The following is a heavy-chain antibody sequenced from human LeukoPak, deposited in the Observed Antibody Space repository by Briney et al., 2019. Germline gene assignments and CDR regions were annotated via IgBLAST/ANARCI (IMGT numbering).Heavy chain of an antibody. CDR3: ARGPPNWGMVGY. Sequence: GASVKVSCKASGYTFTSFDFNWVRQATGQGLEWMGWMKSNKGRTGYAQKFQGRVTMTRDTSISTAYMELSSLTFEDTAVYYCARGPPNWGMVGYWGQGTLVTVSS. CDR2: MKSNKGRT. D-gene: IGHD7-27*01. J-gene: IGHJ4*02. V-gene: IGHV1-8*01. CDR1: GYTFTSFD.